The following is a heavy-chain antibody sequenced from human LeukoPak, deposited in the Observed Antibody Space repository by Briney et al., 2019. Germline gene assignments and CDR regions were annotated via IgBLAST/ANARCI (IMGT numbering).Heavy chain of an antibody. CDR2: VFDSGST. V-gene: IGHV4-59*01. J-gene: IGHJ4*02. D-gene: IGHD6-13*01. Sequence: SETLSLTCTVAGGSISNYWWSWIRQPPGKGLEWIGYVFDSGSTNYNPYLKTRVTISVDTSKKQFSLKVSSVTAADTAVYYCARGYSSSWNYLDYWGQGALVTVSS. CDR3: ARGYSSSWNYLDY. CDR1: GGSISNYW.